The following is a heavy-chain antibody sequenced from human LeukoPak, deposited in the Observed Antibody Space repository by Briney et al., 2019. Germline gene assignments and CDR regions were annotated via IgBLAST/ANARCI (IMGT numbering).Heavy chain of an antibody. Sequence: GGSLRLSCAASGFTFSSYAMSWVRRAPGKGLEWVSAITDSGGATYYADSVKGRFTISRDNSKNTLYLQMNSLRGDDTGIYYCAKAYTRSWYAAFDIWGQGTMVTISS. CDR3: AKAYTRSWYAAFDI. D-gene: IGHD6-13*01. V-gene: IGHV3-23*01. J-gene: IGHJ3*02. CDR1: GFTFSSYA. CDR2: ITDSGGAT.